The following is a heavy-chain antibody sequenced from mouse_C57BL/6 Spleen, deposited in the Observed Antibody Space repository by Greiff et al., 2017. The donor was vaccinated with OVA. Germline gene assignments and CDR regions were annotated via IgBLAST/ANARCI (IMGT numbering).Heavy chain of an antibody. J-gene: IGHJ2*01. CDR3: ARSGAAQATWGNYFDY. D-gene: IGHD3-2*02. CDR2: IFPGSGST. CDR1: GYTFTDYY. Sequence: QVQLQQSGPELVKPGASVKISCKASGYTFTDYYINWVKQRPGQGLEWIGWIFPGSGSTYYNEKFKGKATLTVDKSSSTAYMLLSSLTSEDSAVYFCARSGAAQATWGNYFDYWGQGTTLTVSS. V-gene: IGHV1-75*01.